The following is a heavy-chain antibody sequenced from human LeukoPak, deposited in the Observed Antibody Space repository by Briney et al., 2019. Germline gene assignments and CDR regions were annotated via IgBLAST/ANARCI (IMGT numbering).Heavy chain of an antibody. CDR1: GYSFNNYW. J-gene: IGHJ3*02. Sequence: GESLKISCKTSGYSFNNYWIAWVRQMPGKGLEWMGIIYPGDSGTRYSPSFQGQVTISADKSIGTAYLQWSSLEASDTAMYYCARPRDGYITNAFDIWGQGTMVTVSS. D-gene: IGHD5-24*01. V-gene: IGHV5-51*01. CDR3: ARPRDGYITNAFDI. CDR2: IYPGDSGT.